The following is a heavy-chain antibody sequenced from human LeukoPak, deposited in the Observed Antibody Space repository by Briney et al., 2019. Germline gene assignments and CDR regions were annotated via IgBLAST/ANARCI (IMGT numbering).Heavy chain of an antibody. J-gene: IGHJ4*02. CDR2: IAPSGSPI. CDR3: VRDRYYSFDY. V-gene: IGHV3-48*02. D-gene: IGHD1-26*01. Sequence: PGGSLRLSCAASGFSFTDYSMNCARPAPGNGLQWLSYIAPSGSPILYADSVKGRFTTSTDSAQNSLYLQMNRLRDEDTALYYCVRDRYYSFDYRGQGTVVTVSS. CDR1: GFSFTDYS.